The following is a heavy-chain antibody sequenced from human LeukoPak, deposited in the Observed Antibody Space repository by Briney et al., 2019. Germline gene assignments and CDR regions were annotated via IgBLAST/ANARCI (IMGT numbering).Heavy chain of an antibody. CDR2: LTGSGDAK. J-gene: IGHJ4*02. Sequence: GGSLRLSCAASGFSFSSYAMRWVRQAPGRGLEWVSSLTGSGDAKYYADSVKGRFTISRDNSKNTLYLQMNNLGPEDTAVYYCAKDQGSGLLDYWGQGTLVTVSS. CDR3: AKDQGSGLLDY. V-gene: IGHV3-23*01. D-gene: IGHD3-10*01. CDR1: GFSFSSYA.